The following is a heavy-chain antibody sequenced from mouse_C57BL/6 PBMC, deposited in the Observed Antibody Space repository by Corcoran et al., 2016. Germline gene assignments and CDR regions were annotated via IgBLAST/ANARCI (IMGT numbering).Heavy chain of an antibody. Sequence: DVQLQESGPGLVKPSQSLSLTCSVTGYSITSGYYWNWIRQFPGNKLEWMGYISYDGSNNYNPSLKNRISITRDTSKNQFFLKLNSVTTEDTATYYCARDNDYDSYAMDYWGQGTSVTVSS. CDR3: ARDNDYDSYAMDY. V-gene: IGHV3-6*01. CDR1: GYSITSGYY. D-gene: IGHD2-4*01. J-gene: IGHJ4*01. CDR2: ISYDGSN.